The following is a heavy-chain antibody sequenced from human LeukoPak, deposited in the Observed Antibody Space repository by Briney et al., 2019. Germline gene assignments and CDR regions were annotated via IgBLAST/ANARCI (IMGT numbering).Heavy chain of an antibody. J-gene: IGHJ3*02. D-gene: IGHD2/OR15-2a*01. CDR1: GYTFTGYY. Sequence: ASVKVSCKASGYTFTGYYMHWVRQAPGQGLEWMGWINPNSGGTNYAQKFQGRVTMTRDTSISTAYMELSRLRSDDTAVYYCARPEVYHDAFDIWGQGTMVTVSS. V-gene: IGHV1-2*02. CDR3: ARPEVYHDAFDI. CDR2: INPNSGGT.